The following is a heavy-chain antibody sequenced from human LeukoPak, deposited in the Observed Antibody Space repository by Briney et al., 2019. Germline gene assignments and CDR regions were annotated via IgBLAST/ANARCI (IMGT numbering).Heavy chain of an antibody. Sequence: GGSLRLSCAASGFTFSSNAIHWVRQAPGKGLEWVAMILSDGNNDYYADSVKGRFTISRDNFKDTLYLQMNSLRADDTAVYYCAKGNSDQYYFDYWGQGTLVTVSS. V-gene: IGHV3-30*18. CDR3: AKGNSDQYYFDY. CDR2: ILSDGNND. CDR1: GFTFSSNA. D-gene: IGHD2-2*01. J-gene: IGHJ4*02.